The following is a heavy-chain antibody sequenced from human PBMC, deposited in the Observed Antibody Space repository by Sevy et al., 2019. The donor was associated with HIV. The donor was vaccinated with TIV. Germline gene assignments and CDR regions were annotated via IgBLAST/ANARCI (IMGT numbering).Heavy chain of an antibody. Sequence: GGSLRLSCAASGFTFSYSGMHWVRQAPGQGLEWVTFIQYDGNNKYYEDSVKGRFTISRDNSKNTLYLQINSLRSDDTAVYYCAKNTAAVGTGGFDYWGQGTLVTVSS. CDR1: GFTFSYSG. CDR2: IQYDGNNK. CDR3: AKNTAAVGTGGFDY. J-gene: IGHJ4*02. V-gene: IGHV3-30*02. D-gene: IGHD6-13*01.